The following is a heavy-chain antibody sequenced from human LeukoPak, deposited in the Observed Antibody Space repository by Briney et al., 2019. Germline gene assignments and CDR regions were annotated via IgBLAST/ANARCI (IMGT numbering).Heavy chain of an antibody. CDR3: RVESNYDY. V-gene: IGHV3-7*01. CDR2: IKQDGSEK. D-gene: IGHD6-6*01. J-gene: IGHJ4*02. CDR1: GFTFSSYG. Sequence: GGSLRLSCAASGFTFSSYGMHWVRQAPGKGLEWVANIKQDGSEKYYVDSVKGRFTISRDNAKNSLYLQMNSLRAEDTAVYYCRVESNYDYWGQGTLVTVSS.